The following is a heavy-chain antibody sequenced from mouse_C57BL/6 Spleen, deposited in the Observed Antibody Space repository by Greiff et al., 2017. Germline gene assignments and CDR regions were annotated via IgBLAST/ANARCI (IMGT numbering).Heavy chain of an antibody. CDR2: IHPNSGST. Sequence: VQLQQPGAELVKPGASVKLSCKASGYTFTSYWMHWVKQRPGQGLEWIGMIHPNSGSTNYNEKFKSKATLTVDKSSSTAYMQLSSLTSEDSAVXYCARAGTVVAPRYYFDYWGQGTTLTVSS. D-gene: IGHD1-1*01. CDR3: ARAGTVVAPRYYFDY. CDR1: GYTFTSYW. J-gene: IGHJ2*01. V-gene: IGHV1-64*01.